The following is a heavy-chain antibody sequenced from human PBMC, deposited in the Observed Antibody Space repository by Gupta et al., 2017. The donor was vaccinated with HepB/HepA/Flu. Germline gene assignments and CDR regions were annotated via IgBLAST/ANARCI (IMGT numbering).Heavy chain of an antibody. Sequence: EVQLVDSWGGLVQPGGSMRLSCAASGFTFSIYSINWIRQAPGKKLEWVAYISSTYEIWYADSVKGRFIISRDNGKNSLYLQMNSLRDEDTALYYCVRDKDWAFDSWGQGTPVTVSS. V-gene: IGHV3-48*02. CDR2: ISSTYEI. J-gene: IGHJ4*02. D-gene: IGHD3/OR15-3a*01. CDR1: GFTFSIYS. CDR3: VRDKDWAFDS.